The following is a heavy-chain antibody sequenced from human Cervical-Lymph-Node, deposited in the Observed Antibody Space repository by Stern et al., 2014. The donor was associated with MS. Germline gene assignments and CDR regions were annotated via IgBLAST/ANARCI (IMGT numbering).Heavy chain of an antibody. CDR3: ALYSGTFY. V-gene: IGHV1-46*01. CDR2: INPTGGTT. Sequence: VQLVESGAEVKGPGASVKVSCKASGYTFSSYYVHWVRQAPGQGLEWMGIINPTGGTTTYAQRFQGRLPLTRDTSTSTVYMGLTSLRSDDTAVYYCALYSGTFYWGQGTLVTVSS. J-gene: IGHJ4*02. CDR1: GYTFSSYY. D-gene: IGHD5-12*01.